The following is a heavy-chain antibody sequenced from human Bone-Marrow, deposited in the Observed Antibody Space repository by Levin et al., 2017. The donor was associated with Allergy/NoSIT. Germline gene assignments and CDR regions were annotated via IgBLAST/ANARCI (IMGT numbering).Heavy chain of an antibody. D-gene: IGHD3-3*01. CDR1: GYTFTSYA. J-gene: IGHJ5*02. Sequence: GESLKISCRSSGYTFTSYALHWMRQAPGQRLEWMGWINTANGNTKYSPKFRGRVTLSRDTSASTAHMDLRSLTSEDTAVYYCAREGDTVFGSVINWFDPWGQGTLVSVSS. V-gene: IGHV1-3*04. CDR3: AREGDTVFGSVINWFDP. CDR2: INTANGNT.